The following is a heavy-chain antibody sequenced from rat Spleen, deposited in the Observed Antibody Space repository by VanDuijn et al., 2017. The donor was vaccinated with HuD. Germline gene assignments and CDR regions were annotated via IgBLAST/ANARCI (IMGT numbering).Heavy chain of an antibody. CDR2: ISTSGSRT. V-gene: IGHV5-7*01. CDR3: TGAGYLRDWYFDF. J-gene: IGHJ1*01. CDR1: GFTFSDFF. D-gene: IGHD2-2*01. Sequence: EVQLVESDGGLVQPGRSLKLSCAASGFTFSDFFMAWVRQAPKKGLEWVATISTSGSRTYYPDSVKGRFTISRDNAKSSLYLQMNSLKSEDTATYYCTGAGYLRDWYFDFWGPGTMVIVSS.